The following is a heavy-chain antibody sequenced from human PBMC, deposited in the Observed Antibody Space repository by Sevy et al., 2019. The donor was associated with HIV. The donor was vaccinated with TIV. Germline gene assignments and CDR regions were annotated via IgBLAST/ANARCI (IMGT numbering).Heavy chain of an antibody. V-gene: IGHV4-30-4*01. J-gene: IGHJ5*02. CDR1: GGSISSGDYY. CDR2: IYYSGST. CDR3: ARAEWIQLWLEGGNWFDP. D-gene: IGHD5-18*01. Sequence: SETLSLTCTVSGGSISSGDYYWSWIRQPPGKGLEWIGYIYYSGSTYCNPSLKSRVTISVDTSKNQFSLKLSSVTAADTAGYYCARAEWIQLWLEGGNWFDPWGQGTLVTVSS.